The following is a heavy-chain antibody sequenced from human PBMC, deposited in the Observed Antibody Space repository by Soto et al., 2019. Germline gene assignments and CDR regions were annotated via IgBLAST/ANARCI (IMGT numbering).Heavy chain of an antibody. CDR1: GFTFSNFA. Sequence: QVQLVESGGGVVQPGRSLRVSCSASGFTFSNFAINWVRQAPGQGLEWMGGIIPVFGKAKYAQNFQGRVHFTADESTSTAYMEVNSLTSEDTAVYYCARGSPTTVTTWLDPWGQGTLVTVSS. V-gene: IGHV1-69*01. CDR3: ARGSPTTVTTWLDP. D-gene: IGHD4-17*01. CDR2: IIPVFGKA. J-gene: IGHJ5*02.